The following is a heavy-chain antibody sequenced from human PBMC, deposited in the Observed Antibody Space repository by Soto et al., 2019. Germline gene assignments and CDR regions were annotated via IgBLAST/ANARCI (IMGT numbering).Heavy chain of an antibody. V-gene: IGHV4-59*01. CDR3: AAAYDY. J-gene: IGHJ4*02. CDR2: IYYSGST. D-gene: IGHD2-15*01. Sequence: SETLSLTCTVSGGSIGNSYWSWIRQSPGKGLEWIGYIYYSGSTNYNPSLKSRVTISVDTSKNQFSLKLSSVTAADTAVYYCAAAYDYWGQGTLVTVSS. CDR1: GGSIGNSY.